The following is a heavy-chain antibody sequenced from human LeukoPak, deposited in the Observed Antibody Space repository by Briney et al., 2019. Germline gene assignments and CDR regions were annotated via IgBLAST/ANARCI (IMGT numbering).Heavy chain of an antibody. D-gene: IGHD3-9*01. CDR3: ACGHNYIFNWFDP. J-gene: IGHJ5*02. CDR2: MYHSGST. Sequence: SETLSLTCTVSGYSISSNSYWVWIRQPPGKGLEWVGSMYHSGSTYYNPSLKSRVTMSVDTSKNRFSLELSSVTAADTAVYYYACGHNYIFNWFDPWGQGTLVTVSS. CDR1: GYSISSNSY. V-gene: IGHV4-38-2*02.